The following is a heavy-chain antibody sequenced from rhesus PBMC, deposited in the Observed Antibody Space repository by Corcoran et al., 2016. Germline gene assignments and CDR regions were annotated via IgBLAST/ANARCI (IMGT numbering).Heavy chain of an antibody. CDR2: IDWDDDK. CDR1: GFSLSTSGMR. D-gene: IGHD4-29*01. Sequence: QVTLKESGPALLKPTQTLTLTCTFSGFSLSTSGMRVRCIRQPPGKALEWLTRIDWDDDKHYRTSLKGRLTISKDTSKNQVVLTRTNMDPVDTATYYCARTRYYGSSYYFDYWGQGVLVTVSS. V-gene: IGHV2S2*01. J-gene: IGHJ4*01. CDR3: ARTRYYGSSYYFDY.